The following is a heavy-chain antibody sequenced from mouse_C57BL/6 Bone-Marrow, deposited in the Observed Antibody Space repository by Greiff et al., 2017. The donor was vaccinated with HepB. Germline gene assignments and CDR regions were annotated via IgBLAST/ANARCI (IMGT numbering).Heavy chain of an antibody. CDR1: GFTFSDYG. Sequence: EVQLQQSGGGLVKPGGSLKLSCAASGFTFSDYGMHWVRQAPEKGLEWVAYISSGSSTIYYADTVKGRFTISRDNAKNTLFLQMTSLRSEDTAMYYCARSMITGGDYWGQGTTLTVSS. V-gene: IGHV5-17*01. D-gene: IGHD2-4*01. J-gene: IGHJ2*01. CDR2: ISSGSSTI. CDR3: ARSMITGGDY.